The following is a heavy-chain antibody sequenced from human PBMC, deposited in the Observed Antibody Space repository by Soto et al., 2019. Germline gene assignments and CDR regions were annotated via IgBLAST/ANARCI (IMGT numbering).Heavy chain of an antibody. J-gene: IGHJ4*02. V-gene: IGHV3-21*01. CDR3: ARDHLVGATSDY. Sequence: GGPLRLSCAVSGFTFSSYSMNWVRQAPGKGLEWVSSISSSSSYIYYAASVKGRFTISRDNAKNSLYLQMNSLRAEDTAVYYCARDHLVGATSDYWGQGTLVTVSS. D-gene: IGHD1-26*01. CDR2: ISSSSSYI. CDR1: GFTFSSYS.